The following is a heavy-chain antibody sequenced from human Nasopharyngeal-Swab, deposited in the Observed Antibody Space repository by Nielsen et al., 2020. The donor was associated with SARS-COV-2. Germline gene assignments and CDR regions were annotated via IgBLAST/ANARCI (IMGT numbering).Heavy chain of an antibody. J-gene: IGHJ4*02. CDR2: IGDKDHNYAT. CDR3: TTDYYFDY. V-gene: IGHV3-73*01. Sequence: VRLAPGKGLEWVGRIGDKDHNYATTYGASVKGRFTISRDDSTNTAFLQMDSLKTEDTALYYCTTDYYFDYWGQGTLVTVSS.